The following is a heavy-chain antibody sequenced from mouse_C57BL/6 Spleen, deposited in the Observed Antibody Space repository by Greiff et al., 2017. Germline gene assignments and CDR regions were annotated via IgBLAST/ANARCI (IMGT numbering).Heavy chain of an antibody. D-gene: IGHD2-5*01. CDR3: ARDYSNYVFDY. V-gene: IGHV14-2*01. CDR2: IDPEDGKT. CDR1: GFNIKDYY. J-gene: IGHJ2*01. Sequence: VQLQQSGAELVKPGASVKLSCTASGFNIKDYYMHWVKQRTEQGLEWIGRIDPEDGKTKYAPKFQGKATITAAPASNTAYLQLISLTSEATAVYYCARDYSNYVFDYWGQGTTLTVSS.